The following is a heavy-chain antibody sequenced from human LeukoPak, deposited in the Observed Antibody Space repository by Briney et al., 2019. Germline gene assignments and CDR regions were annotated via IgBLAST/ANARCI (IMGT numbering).Heavy chain of an antibody. D-gene: IGHD3-22*01. Sequence: KSGGSLRLSCAASGFTFSSYSMNWVRQAPGKGLEWVSSISSSSSYIYYADSVKGRFTISRDNAKNSLYLQMNSLRAEDTAVYYCARDLVLSYYDSSGYNSDAFDIWGQGTMVTVSS. V-gene: IGHV3-21*01. CDR3: ARDLVLSYYDSSGYNSDAFDI. CDR2: ISSSSSYI. J-gene: IGHJ3*02. CDR1: GFTFSSYS.